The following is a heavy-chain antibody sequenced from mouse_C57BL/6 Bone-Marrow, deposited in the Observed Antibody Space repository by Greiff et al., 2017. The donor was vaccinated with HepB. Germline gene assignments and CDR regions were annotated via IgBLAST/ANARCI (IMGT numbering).Heavy chain of an antibody. V-gene: IGHV1-69*01. D-gene: IGHD4-1*01. CDR3: ARETNWDGFAY. J-gene: IGHJ3*01. Sequence: SGAELVMPGASVKLSCKASGYTFTSYWMHWVKQRPGQGLEWIGEIDPSDSYTNYNQKFKGKSTLTVDKSSSTAYMQLSSLTSEDSAVYYCARETNWDGFAYWGQGTLVTVSA. CDR1: GYTFTSYW. CDR2: IDPSDSYT.